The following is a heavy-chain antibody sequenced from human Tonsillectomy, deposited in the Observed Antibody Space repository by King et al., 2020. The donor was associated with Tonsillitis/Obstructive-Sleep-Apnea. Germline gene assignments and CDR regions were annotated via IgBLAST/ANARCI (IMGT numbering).Heavy chain of an antibody. D-gene: IGHD6-6*01. CDR3: PRRVGSDF. Sequence: VQLVESGGGLVKPGGSLRLSCAASGFSFSDAWMNWVRQAPGKGLEWVGRIKSKIDGGITDYAVPVKGRFSISRDDSKNMLYLQMNSLKTEDTAVYYCPRRVGSDFWGQGTLVTVSS. CDR2: IKSKIDGGIT. CDR1: GFSFSDAW. J-gene: IGHJ4*02. V-gene: IGHV3-15*07.